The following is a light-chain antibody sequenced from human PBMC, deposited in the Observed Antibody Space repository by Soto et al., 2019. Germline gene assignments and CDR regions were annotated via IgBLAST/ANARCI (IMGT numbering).Light chain of an antibody. CDR1: QSVSSN. V-gene: IGKV3-15*01. Sequence: EIVMTQSPATLSVSPGERDTLSCRASQSVSSNLAWYQQKPGQAPRLLIYGASTRATGIPARFSGSGSGTECTLTISSLQSEDFAVYYCQQYNNWPPWTFGQGTKVEIK. CDR3: QQYNNWPPWT. J-gene: IGKJ1*01. CDR2: GAS.